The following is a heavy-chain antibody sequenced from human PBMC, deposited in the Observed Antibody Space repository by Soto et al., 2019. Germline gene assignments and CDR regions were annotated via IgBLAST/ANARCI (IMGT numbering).Heavy chain of an antibody. Sequence: QVQLVQSGAEVKKPGSSVKVSCKASGGTFSSYTISWVRQVPGQGLEWMGRIIHILGIAKYAQKIQGRVTSTEDKSTITAYKELSSLRSEDTAVYYCARESGYFSVCRCQIEEQIDYLGQGTLVTVSS. CDR3: ARESGYFSVCRCQIEEQIDY. J-gene: IGHJ4*02. V-gene: IGHV1-69*08. D-gene: IGHD2-15*01. CDR1: GGTFSSYT. CDR2: IIHILGIA.